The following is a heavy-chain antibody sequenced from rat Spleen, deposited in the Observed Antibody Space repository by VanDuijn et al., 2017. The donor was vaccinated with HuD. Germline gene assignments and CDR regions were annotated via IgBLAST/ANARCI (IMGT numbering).Heavy chain of an antibody. CDR3: ARPSTYYYVMDA. CDR1: GFTFSDYD. Sequence: EVQLVESGGGLVQPGRSMKLSCAASGFTFSDYDMAWVRQAPAKGLEWVTSISYEGSSTYYGDSVKGRFTISRDNAKSTLYLHMNSLRSEDTATYYCARPSTYYYVMDAWGQGASVTVSS. CDR2: ISYEGSST. D-gene: IGHD1-10*01. V-gene: IGHV5-22*01. J-gene: IGHJ4*01.